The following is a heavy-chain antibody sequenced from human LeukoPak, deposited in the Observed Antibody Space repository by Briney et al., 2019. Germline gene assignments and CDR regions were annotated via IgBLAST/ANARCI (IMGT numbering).Heavy chain of an antibody. V-gene: IGHV3-9*01. CDR1: GFTFDDYA. CDR2: ISWNSGSI. CDR3: AKDDSYGGNSNFDY. D-gene: IGHD4-23*01. J-gene: IGHJ4*02. Sequence: GRSLRLSCAAPGFTFDDYAMHWVRQAPGKGLEWVSGISWNSGSIEYADSVKGRFTISRDNAKNSLYLQMNGLRAEDTALHYCAKDDSYGGNSNFDYWGQGTLVTVSS.